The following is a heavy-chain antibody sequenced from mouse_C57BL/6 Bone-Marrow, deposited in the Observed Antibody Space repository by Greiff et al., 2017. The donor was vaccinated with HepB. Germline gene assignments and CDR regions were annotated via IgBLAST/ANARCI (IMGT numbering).Heavy chain of an antibody. Sequence: EVQLVESGGGLVKPGGSLKLSCAASGFTFSSYAMSWVRQTPEKRLEWVATISDGGSYTYYPDNVKGRFTISRDNAKNNLYLQRSQLKAEDTAMYYCARPYYSNPYYAMDYWGQGTSVTVSS. V-gene: IGHV5-4*01. D-gene: IGHD2-5*01. CDR1: GFTFSSYA. J-gene: IGHJ4*01. CDR2: ISDGGSYT. CDR3: ARPYYSNPYYAMDY.